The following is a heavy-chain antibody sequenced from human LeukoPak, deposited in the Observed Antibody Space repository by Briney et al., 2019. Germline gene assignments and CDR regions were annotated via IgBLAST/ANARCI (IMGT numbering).Heavy chain of an antibody. CDR1: GGSISSYY. Sequence: TSETLSLTCTVSGGSISSYYWSWTRQPPGKGLEWIGYIYYSGSTNYNPSLKSRVTISVDTSKNQFSLKLSSVTAADTAVYYCARLTHYYGSGNAYWGQGALVTVSS. D-gene: IGHD3-10*01. CDR2: IYYSGST. V-gene: IGHV4-59*12. CDR3: ARLTHYYGSGNAY. J-gene: IGHJ4*02.